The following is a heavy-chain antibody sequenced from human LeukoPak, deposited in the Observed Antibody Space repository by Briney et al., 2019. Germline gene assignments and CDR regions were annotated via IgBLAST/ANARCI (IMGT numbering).Heavy chain of an antibody. V-gene: IGHV7-4-1*02. CDR3: ASSQQLDYYGMDV. J-gene: IGHJ6*02. CDR2: INTNTGNP. CDR1: GYTFTNYG. D-gene: IGHD6-13*01. Sequence: ASVKVSCKASGYTFTNYGFSWVRQAPGQGLERMGWINTNTGNPTYAQGFTGRFVFSLDTSVSTAYLQISSLKAEDTAVYYCASSQQLDYYGMDVWGQGTTVTVSS.